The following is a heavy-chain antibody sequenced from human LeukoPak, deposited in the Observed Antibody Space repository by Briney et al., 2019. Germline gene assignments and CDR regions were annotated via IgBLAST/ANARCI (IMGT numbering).Heavy chain of an antibody. J-gene: IGHJ4*02. CDR1: GFIFSDKY. D-gene: IGHD1-1*01. CDR2: IDSRGRVI. V-gene: IGHV3-11*01. CDR3: ASGELGRSDF. Sequence: GPSHTLFYTTYGFIFSDKYIASVSQHPGKGLEWLSYIDSRGRVIHYAESLKGRFTISRDNARSSVYLEMKDLRVDDTVVYYGASGELGRSDFWGRGTLV.